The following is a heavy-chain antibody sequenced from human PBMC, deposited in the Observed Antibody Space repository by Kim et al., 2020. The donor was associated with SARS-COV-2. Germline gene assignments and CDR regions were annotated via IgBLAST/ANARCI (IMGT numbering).Heavy chain of an antibody. CDR3: ARPFSSSWFDWFDP. V-gene: IGHV3-11*01. Sequence: GGSLRLSCVASGFTFRDYYMSWLRQAPGKGLEWVTSISGSGTTIYYADSVKGRFTISRDNADNLLYLQMNSLRAEDTAIYYCARPFSSSWFDWFDPWGQGTLVTVSS. D-gene: IGHD6-13*01. J-gene: IGHJ5*02. CDR1: GFTFRDYY. CDR2: ISGSGTTI.